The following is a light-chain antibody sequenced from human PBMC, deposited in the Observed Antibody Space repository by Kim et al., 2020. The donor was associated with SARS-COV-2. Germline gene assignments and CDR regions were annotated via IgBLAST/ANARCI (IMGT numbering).Light chain of an antibody. CDR1: QSISSY. CDR3: QQSYSTLT. Sequence: SSSVGDRVTITCRASQSISSYLNWYQQKPGKAPKLLIYAASSLQSGVPSRFSGSGSGTDFTLTISSLQPEDFATYYCQQSYSTLTFGGGTKLDIK. J-gene: IGKJ4*01. V-gene: IGKV1-39*01. CDR2: AAS.